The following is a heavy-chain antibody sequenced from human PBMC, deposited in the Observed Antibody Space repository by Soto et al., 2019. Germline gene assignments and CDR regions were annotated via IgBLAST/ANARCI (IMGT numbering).Heavy chain of an antibody. Sequence: GASVKVSCKASGYTFTGYHLHWVRQAPGQGLEWMGWINPNNGGTKNAQKFQDRVTLTRDTSINTAYLELSSLQSDDTAVYFCARALTTYSFWSGSRGSPQYRHYSDYWGQGTLVTVSS. D-gene: IGHD3-3*01. J-gene: IGHJ4*02. CDR2: INPNNGGT. CDR1: GYTFTGYH. CDR3: ARALTTYSFWSGSRGSPQYRHYSDY. V-gene: IGHV1-2*02.